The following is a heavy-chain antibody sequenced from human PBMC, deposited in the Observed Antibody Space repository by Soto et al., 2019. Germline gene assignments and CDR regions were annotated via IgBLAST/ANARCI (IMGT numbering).Heavy chain of an antibody. J-gene: IGHJ6*03. CDR2: IYYSGST. Sequence: SETLSLTCTVSGGSISSYYWSWIRQPPGKGLEWIGYIYYSGSTNYNPSLKSRVTISVDTSKNQFSLKLSSVTAADTAVYYCARTDFYYYMDVWGKGTTVTVSS. CDR3: ARTDFYYYMDV. V-gene: IGHV4-59*08. CDR1: GGSISSYY.